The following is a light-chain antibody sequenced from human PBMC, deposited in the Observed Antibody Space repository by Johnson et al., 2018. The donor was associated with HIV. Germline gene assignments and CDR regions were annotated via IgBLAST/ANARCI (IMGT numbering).Light chain of an antibody. CDR2: ENN. V-gene: IGLV1-51*02. Sequence: QSVLTQPPSVSAAPGQKVTISCSGSNSNIGNNYVSWYQHLPGTTPKLLIYENNKRPSGIPDRFSGSKSGTSAILGITGLQTGDEADYYCGTWDSRLSAYVFGTGTKVTVL. CDR1: NSNIGNNY. CDR3: GTWDSRLSAYV. J-gene: IGLJ1*01.